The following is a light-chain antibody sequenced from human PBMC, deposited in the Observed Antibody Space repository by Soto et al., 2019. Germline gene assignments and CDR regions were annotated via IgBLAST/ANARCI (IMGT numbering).Light chain of an antibody. CDR1: QSVGSK. CDR2: DAS. Sequence: ELVMTQSPATLSVSPGERATLSCRASQSVGSKLAWYQQKPGLAPRLLIYDASTRATGIPVRFSGSGSGTEFTLTISSLQSEDFAVYYCQQYNNWPPYTFGQGTKLEIK. V-gene: IGKV3-15*01. J-gene: IGKJ2*01. CDR3: QQYNNWPPYT.